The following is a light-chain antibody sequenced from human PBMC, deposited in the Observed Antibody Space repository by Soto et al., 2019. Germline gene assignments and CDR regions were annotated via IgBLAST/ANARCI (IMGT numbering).Light chain of an antibody. CDR2: EGS. Sequence: QSALTQPASVSGSPGQSITISCTGTSSNIGTYNLVSWYQRHPGKAPKLMIYEGSKRPSGVSNRFSGSKSGNTASLTISGLQAEDEADYYCCPFGGPSTWVFGGGTKVTVL. CDR1: SSNIGTYNL. J-gene: IGLJ3*02. CDR3: CPFGGPSTWV. V-gene: IGLV2-23*01.